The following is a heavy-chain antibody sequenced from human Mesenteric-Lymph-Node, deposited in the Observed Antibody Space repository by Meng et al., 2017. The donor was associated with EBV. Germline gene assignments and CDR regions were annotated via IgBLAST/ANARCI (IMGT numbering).Heavy chain of an antibody. V-gene: IGHV4-4*02. Sequence: VQLQESGPGSVKPSGPLSLTCAVSGDSISSYHWWSWVRQSPGKGLEWIGEIYHSGRTNYNPSLKSRVTISVDTSKNQFSLKLSSVTAADTAVYYCARVFPDLDYWGQGTLVTVSS. J-gene: IGHJ4*02. CDR1: GDSISSYHW. CDR3: ARVFPDLDY. CDR2: IYHSGRT.